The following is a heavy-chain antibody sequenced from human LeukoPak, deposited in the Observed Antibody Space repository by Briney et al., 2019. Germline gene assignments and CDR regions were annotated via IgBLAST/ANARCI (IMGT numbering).Heavy chain of an antibody. Sequence: PSETLSLTCTVSGGSISSSSYSWDWIRQPPGKGLEWIGNIYHSGSTYYNPPLKSRVTISVDTSENQFSLKLSSVTAADTAVYYCARTNWGFSAFDYWGQGTLVTVSS. D-gene: IGHD7-27*01. V-gene: IGHV4-39*01. CDR3: ARTNWGFSAFDY. CDR1: GGSISSSSYS. J-gene: IGHJ4*02. CDR2: IYHSGST.